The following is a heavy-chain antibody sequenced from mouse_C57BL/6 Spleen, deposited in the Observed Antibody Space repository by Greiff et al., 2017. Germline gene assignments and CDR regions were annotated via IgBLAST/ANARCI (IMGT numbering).Heavy chain of an antibody. D-gene: IGHD2-4*01. Sequence: EVKLQESGAELVRPGASVKLSCTASGFNIKDDYMHWVKQRPEQGLEWIGWIDPENGDTEYASKFQGKATITADTSSNTAYLQLSSLTSEDTAVYYCTFYYDYDGDYYAMDYWGQGTSVTVSS. CDR1: GFNIKDDY. CDR3: TFYYDYDGDYYAMDY. CDR2: IDPENGDT. J-gene: IGHJ4*01. V-gene: IGHV14-4*01.